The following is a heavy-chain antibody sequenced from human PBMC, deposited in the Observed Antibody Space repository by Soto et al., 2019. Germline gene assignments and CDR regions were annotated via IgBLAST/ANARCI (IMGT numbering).Heavy chain of an antibody. CDR3: ARPSLQGVPLNAFDI. CDR2: IIPIFGTA. V-gene: IGHV1-69*13. D-gene: IGHD3-10*01. J-gene: IGHJ3*02. CDR1: GGTFSSYA. Sequence: SVKGSCKASGGTFSSYAISWVRQAPGQGLEWMGGIIPIFGTANYAQKFQGRVTITADESTSTAYMELSSLRSEDTAVYYCARPSLQGVPLNAFDIWGQGTMVTVSS.